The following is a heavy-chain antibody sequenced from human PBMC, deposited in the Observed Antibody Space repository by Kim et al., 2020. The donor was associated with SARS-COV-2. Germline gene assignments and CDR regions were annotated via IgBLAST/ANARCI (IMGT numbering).Heavy chain of an antibody. J-gene: IGHJ4*02. CDR3: TRVRFSGGWYRGDYFDS. V-gene: IGHV3-74*01. D-gene: IGHD6-13*01. Sequence: VKGRFTISRDNAKNTLYLQMDSRRVEDTAIYYCTRVRFSGGWYRGDYFDSWGQGTLVTVSA.